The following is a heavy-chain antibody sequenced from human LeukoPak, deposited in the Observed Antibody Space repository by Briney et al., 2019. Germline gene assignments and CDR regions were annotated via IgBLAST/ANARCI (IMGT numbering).Heavy chain of an antibody. CDR3: ARENSGYEGYFDY. CDR1: GYTFTSYD. CDR2: ISAYNGNT. V-gene: IGHV1-18*01. D-gene: IGHD5-12*01. Sequence: VASVKVSCKASGYTFTSYDFSWVRQAPGQGLEWMGWISAYNGNTSYAQKFQGRVSMTTDTSTSTAYMELRSLRSDDTAVYYCARENSGYEGYFDYWGQGTLVTVSS. J-gene: IGHJ4*02.